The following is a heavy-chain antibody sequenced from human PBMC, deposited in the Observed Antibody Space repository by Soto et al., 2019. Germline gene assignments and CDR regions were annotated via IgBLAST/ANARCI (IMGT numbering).Heavy chain of an antibody. CDR3: ANGSYNSGSDH. V-gene: IGHV3-23*01. Sequence: GGSLRLSCAPSEFTFSNYAMSWVRQAPGKGLEWVSTISGSGGSTYYADSVKGRFTISRDNSKNTLYLQMNSLRAEDTAVYYCANGSYNSGSDHWGQGTLVTVSS. CDR1: EFTFSNYA. D-gene: IGHD3-10*01. CDR2: ISGSGGST. J-gene: IGHJ4*02.